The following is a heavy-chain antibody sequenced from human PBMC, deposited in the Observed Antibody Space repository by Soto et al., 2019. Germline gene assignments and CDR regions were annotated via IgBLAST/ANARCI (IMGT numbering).Heavy chain of an antibody. D-gene: IGHD3-16*01. V-gene: IGHV3-74*01. Sequence: VQLVESGGGLVQPGESLRLSCAASGFTFSTYRLHWVRQPPGKGLLWVSRISGDGSITAYADSVKGRFTISRDNAKNTLYLQMNSLRAEDTAVYYCARDGGGLGYWGQGTLVTVSS. CDR2: ISGDGSIT. CDR1: GFTFSTYR. J-gene: IGHJ4*02. CDR3: ARDGGGLGY.